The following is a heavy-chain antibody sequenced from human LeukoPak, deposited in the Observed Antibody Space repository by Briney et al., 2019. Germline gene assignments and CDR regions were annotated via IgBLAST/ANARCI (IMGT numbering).Heavy chain of an antibody. D-gene: IGHD3-10*01. CDR3: ARDGSRRNNGSGSRYFDY. J-gene: IGHJ4*02. CDR2: ISYDGSNK. CDR1: GFTFSSYA. Sequence: GGSLRLSCAASGFTFSSYAMHWVRHAPGKGLGWVAVISYDGSNKYYADSVKGRFTISRDNSKNTLYLQMNSLRAEDTAVYYCARDGSRRNNGSGSRYFDYWGQGTLVTVSS. V-gene: IGHV3-30-3*01.